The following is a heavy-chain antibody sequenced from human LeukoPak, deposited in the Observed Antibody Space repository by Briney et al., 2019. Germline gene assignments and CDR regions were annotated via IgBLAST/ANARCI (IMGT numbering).Heavy chain of an antibody. D-gene: IGHD2-2*01. J-gene: IGHJ4*02. CDR3: ARDPFVYCSSTSCYSGDY. CDR1: GYTFTGYY. CDR2: INPNSGGT. Sequence: ASVKVSCKASGYTFTGYYMHWVRQAPGQGLEWMGWINPNSGGTNYAQKFQGRVTMTRDTSISTAYMELSRLRSDDTAVYCCARDPFVYCSSTSCYSGDYWGQGTLVTVSS. V-gene: IGHV1-2*02.